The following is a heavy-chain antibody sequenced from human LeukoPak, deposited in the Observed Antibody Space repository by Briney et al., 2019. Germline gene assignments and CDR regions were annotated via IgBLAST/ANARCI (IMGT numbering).Heavy chain of an antibody. CDR1: GGSFSGYY. J-gene: IGHJ4*02. V-gene: IGHV4-34*01. D-gene: IGHD1-26*01. CDR3: ARRVTTTVTSYFDY. Sequence: SETLSLTCAVYGGSFSGYYWSWIRQPPGKGLEWIGEINHSGSTNYNPSLKSRVTISVDTSKNQFSLKLSSVTAADTAVYYCARRVTTTVTSYFDYWGQGTLVTVSS. CDR2: INHSGST.